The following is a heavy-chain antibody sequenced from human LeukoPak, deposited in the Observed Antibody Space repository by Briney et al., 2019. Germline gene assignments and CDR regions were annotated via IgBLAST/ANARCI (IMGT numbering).Heavy chain of an antibody. CDR1: GGSISSYY. V-gene: IGHV4-59*12. Sequence: PSETLSLTCTVSGGSISSYYWSWIRQPPGKGLEWIGYIYHSGSTYYNPSLKSRVTMSVDTSKNQFSLKLSSVTAADTAVYYCARDSGWYEFDPWGQGTLVTVSS. CDR3: ARDSGWYEFDP. D-gene: IGHD6-13*01. J-gene: IGHJ5*02. CDR2: IYHSGST.